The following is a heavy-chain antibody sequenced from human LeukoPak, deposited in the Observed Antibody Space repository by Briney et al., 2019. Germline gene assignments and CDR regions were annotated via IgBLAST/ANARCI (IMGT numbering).Heavy chain of an antibody. Sequence: GGSLRLSCAASGFTFSSYAMSWVRRAPGKGLEWVSAISGSGGSIYYADSVKGRFTISRDNAKNSLFLQMNSLRAEDTAVYYCARLPAYCSSTSCYYDYWGQGTLVTVSS. J-gene: IGHJ4*02. CDR3: ARLPAYCSSTSCYYDY. D-gene: IGHD2-2*01. CDR1: GFTFSSYA. CDR2: ISGSGGSI. V-gene: IGHV3-23*01.